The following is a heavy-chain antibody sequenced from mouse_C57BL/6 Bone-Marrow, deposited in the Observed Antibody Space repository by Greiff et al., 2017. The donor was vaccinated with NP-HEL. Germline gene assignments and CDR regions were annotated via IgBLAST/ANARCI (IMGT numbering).Heavy chain of an antibody. J-gene: IGHJ2*01. V-gene: IGHV6-3*01. CDR2: IRLKSDNYAT. CDR3: TGRDGPFDY. CDR1: GFTFSNYW. D-gene: IGHD2-3*01. Sequence: EVKLVESGGGLVQPGGSMKLSCVASGFTFSNYWMNWVRQSPEKGLEWVAQIRLKSDNYATHYAESVKGRFTISRDDSKSSVYLQMNNLRAEDTGIYYCTGRDGPFDYWGQGTTLTVSS.